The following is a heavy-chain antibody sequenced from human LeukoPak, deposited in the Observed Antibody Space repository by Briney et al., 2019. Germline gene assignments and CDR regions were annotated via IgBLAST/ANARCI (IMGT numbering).Heavy chain of an antibody. V-gene: IGHV4-34*01. CDR2: INHSGST. D-gene: IGHD3-10*01. CDR1: GGSFSGYY. J-gene: IGHJ3*02. Sequence: PSETLSLTCAVYGGSFSGYYWSWIRQPPGKGLEWIGEINHSGSTNYNPSLKSRVTISVDTSKNQFSLKLSSVTAADTAVYYCARGPYYYGSEPLDAFDIWGQGTMVTVSS. CDR3: ARGPYYYGSEPLDAFDI.